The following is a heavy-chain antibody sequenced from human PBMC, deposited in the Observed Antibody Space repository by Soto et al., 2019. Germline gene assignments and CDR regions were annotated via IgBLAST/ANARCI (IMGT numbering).Heavy chain of an antibody. CDR2: ISGSGIST. CDR1: GFTFSTYP. J-gene: IGHJ6*02. Sequence: GGSLRLSCAASGFTFSTYPMSWVRQAPGKGPEWVSGISGSGISTYYTDSVKGRFTISRDNSKNTVFLQMNSLRDEDTAVYYCVKPPVITASYYYYDMDVWGQGTTVTVSS. D-gene: IGHD4-4*01. V-gene: IGHV3-23*01. CDR3: VKPPVITASYYYYDMDV.